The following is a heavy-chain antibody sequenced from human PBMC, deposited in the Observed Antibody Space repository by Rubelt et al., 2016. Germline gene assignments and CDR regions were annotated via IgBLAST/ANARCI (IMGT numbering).Heavy chain of an antibody. J-gene: IGHJ3*02. V-gene: IGHV1-18*01. D-gene: IGHD4-11*01. Sequence: QVQLVQSGAEVKKPGASVKVSCKASGYTFTSYGISWVRQAPGQGLEWMGWISASNGNKNYAQKLQGRVTMTTDTSTSTAYMELRSLRSDDTAMHYCARGARRYSMDPRNAFDIWGQGTMVTVSS. CDR1: GYTFTSYG. CDR3: ARGARRYSMDPRNAFDI. CDR2: ISASNGNK.